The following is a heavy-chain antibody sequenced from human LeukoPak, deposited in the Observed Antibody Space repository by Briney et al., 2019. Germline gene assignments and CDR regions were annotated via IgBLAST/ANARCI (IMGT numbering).Heavy chain of an antibody. D-gene: IGHD5-24*01. CDR1: GFTVSSNY. Sequence: GGSLRLSCAASGFTVSSNYMNWVRQAPGKGLEWVSVIYGGGNIYYTDSVKGRFTISRDNSKNTLYLQMNSLRAEDTAVYYCARGAGYNYPYYFDYWGQGTLVTVSS. J-gene: IGHJ4*02. CDR3: ARGAGYNYPYYFDY. V-gene: IGHV3-53*01. CDR2: IYGGGNI.